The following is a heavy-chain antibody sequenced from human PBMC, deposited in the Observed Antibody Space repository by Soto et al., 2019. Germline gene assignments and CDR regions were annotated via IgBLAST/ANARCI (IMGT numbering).Heavy chain of an antibody. CDR1: GFTFSSYA. J-gene: IGHJ6*02. CDR3: AKHSAAETLYYYYYGMDV. V-gene: IGHV3-23*01. CDR2: ISGSGGST. Sequence: SGGSLRLSCAASGFTFSSYAMSWVRQAPGKGLEWVSAISGSGGSTYYADSVKGRFTISRDNSKNTLYLQMNSLRAEDTAVYYCAKHSAAETLYYYYYGMDVWGQGTTVTVSS. D-gene: IGHD6-13*01.